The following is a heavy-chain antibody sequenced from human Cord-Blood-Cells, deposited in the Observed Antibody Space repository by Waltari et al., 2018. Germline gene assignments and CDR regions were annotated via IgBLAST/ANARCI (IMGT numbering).Heavy chain of an antibody. CDR1: GGSFSGYY. CDR3: AREAGLRTFFDY. J-gene: IGHJ4*02. CDR2: INHSGST. Sequence: QVQLQQWGAGLLKPSETLSLTCAVYGGSFSGYYWSWIRQPPWKGLEWIGEINHSGSTNYNPSLKSRVTISVDTSKNQFSLKLSSVTAADTAVYYCAREAGLRTFFDYWGQGTLVTVSS. V-gene: IGHV4-34*01. D-gene: IGHD6-19*01.